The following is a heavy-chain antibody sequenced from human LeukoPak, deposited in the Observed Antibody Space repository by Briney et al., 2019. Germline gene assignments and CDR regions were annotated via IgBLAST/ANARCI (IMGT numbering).Heavy chain of an antibody. CDR1: GGSITSSSYY. J-gene: IGHJ5*02. V-gene: IGHV4-39*01. Sequence: PETLSLTCTVSGGSITSSSYYWAWIRQPPGKGLEWIGSLYYSGTTYYNPSLKSRVTISVDTSKYQFSLELSSVTAADTAVYYCARRVDYYDSKHYFDPWGQGTLVTVSS. CDR3: ARRVDYYDSKHYFDP. CDR2: LYYSGTT. D-gene: IGHD3-22*01.